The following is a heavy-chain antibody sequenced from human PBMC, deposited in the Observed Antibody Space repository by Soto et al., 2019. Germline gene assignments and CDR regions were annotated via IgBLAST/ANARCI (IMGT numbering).Heavy chain of an antibody. J-gene: IGHJ6*02. CDR2: ISGSGTYT. Sequence: QVQLVESGGGLVKPGGSLRLSCAVSGFTVSDHYMTWIRQAPGKGLEWVSYISGSGTYTTYADSVKGRFIISRDIAQNSLCLQINSLRAEDTAVYYCARSSGWRQVVGYKYGLDVWGQGTAVTVSS. CDR3: ARSSGWRQVVGYKYGLDV. CDR1: GFTVSDHY. D-gene: IGHD3-22*01. V-gene: IGHV3-11*06.